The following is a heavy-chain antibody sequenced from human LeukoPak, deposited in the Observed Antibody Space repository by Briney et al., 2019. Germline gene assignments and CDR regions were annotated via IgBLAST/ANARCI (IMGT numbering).Heavy chain of an antibody. V-gene: IGHV4-30-4*01. CDR2: NYYSGST. J-gene: IGHJ4*02. CDR3: ARYEQWLAFDY. Sequence: PSETLSLTCTVSGGSISSGDYYWSWIRQPPGKGLEWIGYNYYSGSTYYNPSLKSRVTISVDTSKNQFSLKLSSVTAADTAVYYCARYEQWLAFDYWGQGTLVTVSS. D-gene: IGHD6-19*01. CDR1: GGSISSGDYY.